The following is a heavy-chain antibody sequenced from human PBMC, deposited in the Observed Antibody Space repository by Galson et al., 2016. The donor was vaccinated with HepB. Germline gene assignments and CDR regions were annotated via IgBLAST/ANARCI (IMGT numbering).Heavy chain of an antibody. Sequence: SPRLSCAASGFTFNSYTMNWVRQAPGKGLEWVSSISSSSSYMDYADSMRGRFTISRDNVKKLLYLQMNSLGAEDTAVYYCARDGVRDYDSSGYYHYWYFDLWGRGTLVTVSS. CDR1: GFTFNSYT. J-gene: IGHJ2*01. D-gene: IGHD3-22*01. CDR2: ISSSSSYM. CDR3: ARDGVRDYDSSGYYHYWYFDL. V-gene: IGHV3-21*01.